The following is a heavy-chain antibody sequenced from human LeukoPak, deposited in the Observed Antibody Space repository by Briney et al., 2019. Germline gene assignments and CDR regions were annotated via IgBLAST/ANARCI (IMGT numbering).Heavy chain of an antibody. Sequence: PSETLSLTCTVSGGSISSYYWSWIRQPPGKGLEWIGYIHYSGSTNYNPSLRSRVTISVDTSKNQFSLKLSSVTAADTAVYYCARRKISYYDILTGYLDYWGQGTLVTVSS. D-gene: IGHD3-9*01. J-gene: IGHJ4*02. CDR3: ARRKISYYDILTGYLDY. V-gene: IGHV4-59*12. CDR1: GGSISSYY. CDR2: IHYSGST.